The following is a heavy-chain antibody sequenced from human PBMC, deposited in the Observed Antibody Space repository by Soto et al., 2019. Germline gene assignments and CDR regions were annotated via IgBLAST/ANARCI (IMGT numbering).Heavy chain of an antibody. Sequence: EVQLVESGGGLVQPGGSLRLSCAASGFTFSSYDMHWVRQATGKGLEWVSAIGTAGDTYYPGSVKGRFTISRENAKNSLYLQMNSLRAGDTAVYYCASDRGHIAAAGTGGIDVWGQGTTVTGSS. CDR3: ASDRGHIAAAGTGGIDV. D-gene: IGHD6-13*01. J-gene: IGHJ6*02. V-gene: IGHV3-13*01. CDR1: GFTFSSYD. CDR2: IGTAGDT.